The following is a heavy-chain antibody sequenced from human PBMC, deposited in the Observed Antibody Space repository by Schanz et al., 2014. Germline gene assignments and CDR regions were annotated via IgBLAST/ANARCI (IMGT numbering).Heavy chain of an antibody. CDR3: ARENLNWEAFDI. V-gene: IGHV3-21*02. CDR2: LSGGSSYI. Sequence: EVQLVESGGGLIQPGGSLRLSCAVSGFTVNTNYMSWVRQAPGKGLEWVSSLSGGSSYIFYADSVKGRFTISRDNARYSLYLEMNSLRGEDTAVYYCARENLNWEAFDIWGQGTVVTVSS. D-gene: IGHD7-27*01. J-gene: IGHJ3*02. CDR1: GFTVNTNY.